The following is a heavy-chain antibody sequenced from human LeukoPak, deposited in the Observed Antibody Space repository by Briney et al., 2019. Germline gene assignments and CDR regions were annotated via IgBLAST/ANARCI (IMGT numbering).Heavy chain of an antibody. Sequence: GGSLRLSCAASGFTFSSYSMNWVRPAPGKGLEWVSSISSSSSYIYYADSVKGRFTISRDNAKNSLYLQMNSLRAEDTAVYYCARAPNRGYSSGFFDYWGQGTLVTVSS. D-gene: IGHD6-19*01. V-gene: IGHV3-21*01. CDR3: ARAPNRGYSSGFFDY. CDR2: ISSSSSYI. J-gene: IGHJ4*02. CDR1: GFTFSSYS.